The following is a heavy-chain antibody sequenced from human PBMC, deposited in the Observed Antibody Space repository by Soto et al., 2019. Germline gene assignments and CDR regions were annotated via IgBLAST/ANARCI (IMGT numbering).Heavy chain of an antibody. CDR2: ISYDGRNE. V-gene: IGHV3-33*05. D-gene: IGHD3-10*01. CDR3: ARGYGSESYVFDY. CDR1: GFTFRSYG. Sequence: PGGSLRLSCAASGFTFRSYGMHWVRQAPGKGLEWVSIISYDGRNEYNADSVKGRFSISRDNSKNTLYLQMNSLRAEDTAVYYCARGYGSESYVFDYWGQGA. J-gene: IGHJ4*02.